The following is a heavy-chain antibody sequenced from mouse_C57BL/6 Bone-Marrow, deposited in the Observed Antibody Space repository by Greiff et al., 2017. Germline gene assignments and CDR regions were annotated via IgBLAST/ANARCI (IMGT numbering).Heavy chain of an antibody. CDR1: GYTFTSSG. CDR3: ARSPPYYYGSSYAMDY. D-gene: IGHD1-1*01. V-gene: IGHV1-81*01. J-gene: IGHJ4*01. CDR2: IYPRSGNT. Sequence: VKLMESGAELARPGASVKLSCKASGYTFTSSGISWVKQRTGQGLEWIGEIYPRSGNTYYNEKFKGKATLTADKSSSTAYMELRSLTSEDSAVYFCARSPPYYYGSSYAMDYWGQGTSVTVSS.